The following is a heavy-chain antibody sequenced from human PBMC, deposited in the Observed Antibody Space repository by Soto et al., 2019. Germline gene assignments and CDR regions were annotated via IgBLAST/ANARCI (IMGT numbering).Heavy chain of an antibody. CDR1: GGSISSSY. V-gene: IGHV4-59*08. D-gene: IGHD3-22*01. CDR2: VYYAGTT. J-gene: IGHJ4*02. CDR3: ARLGAYYQALDS. Sequence: PSETLSLTCTVSGGSISSSYWSWIRQPPGKGLEWIGYVYYAGTTTYNPSLKSRVSISIDTSKNEVSLKLSSVTAADTAVYYCARLGAYYQALDSWGQGTLVTVSS.